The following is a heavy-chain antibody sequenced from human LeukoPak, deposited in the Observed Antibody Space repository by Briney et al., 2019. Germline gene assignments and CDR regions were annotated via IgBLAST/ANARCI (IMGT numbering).Heavy chain of an antibody. J-gene: IGHJ3*02. CDR2: INPNSVGT. Sequence: ASVKVSCKASGYTFTGYYMCCVRQAPGQGLECMGRINPNSVGTKYAQNLQGRVTMTTDTSISTAYMEVSKLRSDDTAVYYCARDLGVCSRTSCFGYDIWGQGTMVTVSS. CDR3: ARDLGVCSRTSCFGYDI. V-gene: IGHV1-2*06. D-gene: IGHD2-2*01. CDR1: GYTFTGYY.